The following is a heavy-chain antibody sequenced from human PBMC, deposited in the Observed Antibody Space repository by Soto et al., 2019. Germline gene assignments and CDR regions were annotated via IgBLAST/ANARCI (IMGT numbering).Heavy chain of an antibody. CDR3: ASSRYGYTCYDY. CDR2: IYYSGST. V-gene: IGHV4-30-4*01. J-gene: IGHJ4*02. Sequence: QVQLQESGPGLVKPSQTLSLTCTVSGGSISSGDYYWSWIRQPPGKGLEWIGYIYYSGSTYYKPSLKVRLXXXVXTSNHQFSLKLSSVTAADTAGYYCASSRYGYTCYDYWGQGTLVTVSS. CDR1: GGSISSGDYY. D-gene: IGHD5-18*01.